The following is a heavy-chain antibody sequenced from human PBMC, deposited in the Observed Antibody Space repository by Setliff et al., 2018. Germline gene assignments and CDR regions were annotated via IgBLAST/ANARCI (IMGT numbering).Heavy chain of an antibody. J-gene: IGHJ4*02. CDR1: GFTFSSFW. CDR3: ARGSPFPGADSSSWPD. V-gene: IGHV3-7*01. CDR2: INQDGSGK. Sequence: LRLSCAASGFTFSSFWMAWVRQSPGRGLEWVANINQDGSGKYYVDSGRGRFTISRDNAKNSLYLQMNSLRAEDTAVYYCARGSPFPGADSSSWPDWGQGTLVTVSS. D-gene: IGHD6-13*01.